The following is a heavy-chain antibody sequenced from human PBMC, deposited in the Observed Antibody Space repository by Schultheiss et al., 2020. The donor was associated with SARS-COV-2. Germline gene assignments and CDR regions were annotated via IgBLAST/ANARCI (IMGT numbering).Heavy chain of an antibody. V-gene: IGHV3-30-3*01. CDR1: GFTFSSYA. CDR2: ISYDGSNK. CDR3: ARDWTYYYGSGSPPYYYYGMDV. Sequence: GGSLRLSCAASGFTFSSYAMHWVRQAPGKGLEWVAVISYDGSNKYYADSVKGRFTISRDNSKNSLYLQMNSLRAEDTAVYYCARDWTYYYGSGSPPYYYYGMDVWGQGTTVTVSS. D-gene: IGHD3-10*01. J-gene: IGHJ6*02.